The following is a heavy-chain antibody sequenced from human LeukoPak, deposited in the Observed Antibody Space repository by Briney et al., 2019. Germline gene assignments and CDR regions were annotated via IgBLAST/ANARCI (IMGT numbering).Heavy chain of an antibody. CDR1: GFTFIDYA. V-gene: IGHV3-21*01. J-gene: IGHJ4*02. Sequence: GGSLRLSCAASGFTFIDYAMGWVRQAPGKGLEWVSSISSSSSYIYYADSVKGRFTISRDNAKNSLYLQMNSLRAEDTAVYYCARDFYDSSGYDHSNFDYWGQGTLVTVSS. CDR3: ARDFYDSSGYDHSNFDY. CDR2: ISSSSSYI. D-gene: IGHD3-22*01.